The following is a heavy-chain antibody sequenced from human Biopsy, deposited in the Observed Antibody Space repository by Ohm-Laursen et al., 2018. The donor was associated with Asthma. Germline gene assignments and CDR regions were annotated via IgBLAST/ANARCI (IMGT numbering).Heavy chain of an antibody. Sequence: GTLSLTCTVSGVSISSDYWSWIRQPPGKGLEWIGHIYYSGSTNYQPSLKSRVTISVDTSKNQFSLKLRSVIAADTAVYYCAGFCSGGNCPDHWGQGTLVTVSS. CDR1: GVSISSDY. CDR2: IYYSGST. V-gene: IGHV4-59*01. D-gene: IGHD2-15*01. J-gene: IGHJ4*02. CDR3: AGFCSGGNCPDH.